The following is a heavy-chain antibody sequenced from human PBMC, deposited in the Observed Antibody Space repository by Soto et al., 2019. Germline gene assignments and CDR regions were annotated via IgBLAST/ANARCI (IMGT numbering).Heavy chain of an antibody. CDR3: ARGGYPWNFFTFDY. V-gene: IGHV4-59*01. CDR1: GDSFSSYY. CDR2: VSSIGGT. Sequence: SETLSLTCTVSGDSFSSYYWTWIRQPPGKGLEWIGYVSSIGGTTYNPSLESRVSISLDTSKTQFFVTLRSVTAADTAVYYCARGGYPWNFFTFDYWRPGLQVTVSS. J-gene: IGHJ4*01. D-gene: IGHD1-7*01.